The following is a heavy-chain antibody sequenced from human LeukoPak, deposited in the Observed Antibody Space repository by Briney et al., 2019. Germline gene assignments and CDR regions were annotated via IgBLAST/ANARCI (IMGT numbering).Heavy chain of an antibody. V-gene: IGHV7-4-1*02. CDR2: INTNTGNP. J-gene: IGHJ5*02. CDR1: GYTFTSYA. D-gene: IGHD4-17*01. CDR3: ARGRRAGDYSRDWFDP. Sequence: VASVKVSCKASGYTFTSYAMNWVRQAPGQGLEWMGWINTNTGNPTYAQGFTGRFVFSLDTSVSTAYLQISSLKAEDTAVYYCARGRRAGDYSRDWFDPWGQGTLVTVSS.